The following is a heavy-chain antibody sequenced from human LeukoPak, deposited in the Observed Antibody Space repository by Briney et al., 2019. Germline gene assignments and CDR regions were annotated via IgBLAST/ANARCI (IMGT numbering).Heavy chain of an antibody. D-gene: IGHD6-19*01. V-gene: IGHV3-15*01. CDR2: IKSKIDGGTT. Sequence: KSGGSLRLSCAASGFTFSNAWMSWVRQAPGKGLEWVGRIKSKIDGGTTDYAAPVKGRFTISRDDSKNTMYLQMNSLKTEDTAVYYCTTVFPYSSGWYFGYWGQGALVTVSS. CDR1: GFTFSNAW. CDR3: TTVFPYSSGWYFGY. J-gene: IGHJ4*02.